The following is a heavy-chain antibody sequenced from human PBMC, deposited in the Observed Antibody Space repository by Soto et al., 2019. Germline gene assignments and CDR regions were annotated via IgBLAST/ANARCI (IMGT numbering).Heavy chain of an antibody. D-gene: IGHD1-1*01. CDR1: GFTFSTYA. Sequence: QVQLVESGGGVVQPGRSLRLSCAASGFTFSTYAMHWVRQAPGKGLEWVAVISYDGTSKYYADSVKGRFTISRDNSKNTLYLQMNGLRAEDTAVYYYTKTARSWNTFNERFDYWGQGTLVTVSS. CDR2: ISYDGTSK. V-gene: IGHV3-30-3*02. CDR3: TKTARSWNTFNERFDY. J-gene: IGHJ4*02.